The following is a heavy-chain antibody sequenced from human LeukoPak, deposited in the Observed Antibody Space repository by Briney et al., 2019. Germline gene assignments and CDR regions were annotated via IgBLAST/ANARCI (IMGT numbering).Heavy chain of an antibody. CDR3: ARELVPALKFGY. CDR1: GCTFTGYY. V-gene: IGHV1-2*02. D-gene: IGHD2-2*01. CDR2: INPNSGGT. J-gene: IGHJ4*02. Sequence: ASVKVSCKASGCTFTGYYMHWVRQAPGQGLEWMGWINPNSGGTNYAQKFQGRVTMTRDTSISTAYMELSRLRSDDTAVYYCARELVPALKFGYWGQGTLVTVSS.